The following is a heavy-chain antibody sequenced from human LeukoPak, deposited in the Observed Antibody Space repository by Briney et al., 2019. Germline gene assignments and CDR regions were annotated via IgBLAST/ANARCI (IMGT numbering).Heavy chain of an antibody. CDR1: GYSISSDYY. Sequence: SETLSLTCTVSGYSISSDYYWGWIRQPPGKGLEWIGSIHHSGRTYYNPSLKSRVTISVDTSKNQFSLKLSSVTAADTAVYYCARSRNGPYGDFDYWGQGTLVTVSS. J-gene: IGHJ4*02. CDR2: IHHSGRT. D-gene: IGHD4-17*01. CDR3: ARSRNGPYGDFDY. V-gene: IGHV4-38-2*02.